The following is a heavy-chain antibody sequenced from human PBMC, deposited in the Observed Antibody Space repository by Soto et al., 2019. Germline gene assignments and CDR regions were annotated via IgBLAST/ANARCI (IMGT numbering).Heavy chain of an antibody. J-gene: IGHJ6*02. D-gene: IGHD3-9*01. V-gene: IGHV2-26*01. CDR2: IFSDNER. Sequence: SGPTLVNPTQTLTLTCTFSGFSLSTSGMCVNWIRQPPGKALEWLAHIFSDNERSYSTSLQGRLTISKDTSGSQVVLSMTNVDPVDTATYYCARMKVDSYQFYYAMDVWGQGTTVTVSS. CDR3: ARMKVDSYQFYYAMDV. CDR1: GFSLSTSGMC.